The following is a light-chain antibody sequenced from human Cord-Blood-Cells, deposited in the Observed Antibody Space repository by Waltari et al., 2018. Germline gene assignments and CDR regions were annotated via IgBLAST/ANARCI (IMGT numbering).Light chain of an antibody. CDR3: QQYYSTPYT. V-gene: IGKV4-1*01. CDR1: QSVLYSSNNKNY. Sequence: DIVMTQSPDSLAVSLGERSTINCNASQSVLYSSNNKNYLAWYQQKPGQPPKLLIYCASTRESGVPDRFSGSGSGTDFTLTISSLQAEDVAVYYCQQYYSTPYTFGQGTKLEIK. J-gene: IGKJ2*01. CDR2: CAS.